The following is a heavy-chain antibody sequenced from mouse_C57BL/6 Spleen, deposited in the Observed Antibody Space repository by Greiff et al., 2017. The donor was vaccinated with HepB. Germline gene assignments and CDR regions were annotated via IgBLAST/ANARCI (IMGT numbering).Heavy chain of an antibody. CDR3: ARRGAYDYDEVLWYFDV. Sequence: QVQLQQPGAELVKPGASVKMSCKASGYTFTSYWITWVKQRPGQGLEWIGDIYPGSGSTNYNEKFKSKATLTVDTSSSTAYMQLSSLTSEDSAVYYCARRGAYDYDEVLWYFDVWGTGTTVTVSS. CDR2: IYPGSGST. CDR1: GYTFTSYW. D-gene: IGHD2-4*01. V-gene: IGHV1-55*01. J-gene: IGHJ1*03.